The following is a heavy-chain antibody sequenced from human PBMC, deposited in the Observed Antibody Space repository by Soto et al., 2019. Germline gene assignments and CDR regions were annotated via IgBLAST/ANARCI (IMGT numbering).Heavy chain of an antibody. CDR1: GFTFSSYG. D-gene: IGHD5-12*01. CDR2: ISYDGSNK. Sequence: VGSLRLSCAASGFTFSSYGMHWVRQAPGKGLEWVAVISYDGSNKYYADSVKGRFTISRDNSKNTLYLQMNSLRAEDTAVYYCAKDLLGGYNCCFDYWGQGTLVTVS. CDR3: AKDLLGGYNCCFDY. J-gene: IGHJ4*02. V-gene: IGHV3-30*18.